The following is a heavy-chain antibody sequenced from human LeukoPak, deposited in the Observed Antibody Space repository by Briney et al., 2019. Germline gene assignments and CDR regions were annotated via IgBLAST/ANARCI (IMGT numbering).Heavy chain of an antibody. Sequence: SETLSLTCTVSGGSISSYYWSWIRQPPGKGLEWSVDIYYSWSTNYTPSLKSRVTISVDTSKNQFSLKLSSVTAADTAVYYCARVHDSSGYTLDYWGQGTLVTVSS. CDR2: IYYSWST. CDR3: ARVHDSSGYTLDY. CDR1: GGSISSYY. J-gene: IGHJ4*02. V-gene: IGHV4-59*01. D-gene: IGHD3-22*01.